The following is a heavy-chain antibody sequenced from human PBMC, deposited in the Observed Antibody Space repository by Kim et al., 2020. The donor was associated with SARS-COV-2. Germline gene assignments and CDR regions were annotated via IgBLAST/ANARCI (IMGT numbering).Heavy chain of an antibody. CDR1: GFTFGDYA. D-gene: IGHD2-2*02. J-gene: IGHJ3*02. V-gene: IGHV3-9*01. Sequence: GGSLRLSCAASGFTFGDYAMHWVRQAPGKGLEWVSGISWNSGSIGYADAVKGRFTISRDNAKNSLYLQMNSLRAEDTALYYCAKYIVCSSTSCYTLAFDIWGQGTMVTVSS. CDR2: ISWNSGSI. CDR3: AKYIVCSSTSCYTLAFDI.